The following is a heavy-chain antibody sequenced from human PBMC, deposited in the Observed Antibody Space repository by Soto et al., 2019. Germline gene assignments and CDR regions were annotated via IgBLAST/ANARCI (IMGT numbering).Heavy chain of an antibody. J-gene: IGHJ4*02. D-gene: IGHD3-9*01. V-gene: IGHV4-39*01. Sequence: SETLSLTYTVSGGSVSSSSYYWGWVRQPPGKGLEWIGSVYYSGSTYYNPSLESRVTISVDKSKNQFSLKLMSLSAADTVVYYCGRLEGLATISYYFDYWGQGALVTVSS. CDR2: VYYSGST. CDR3: GRLEGLATISYYFDY. CDR1: GGSVSSSSYY.